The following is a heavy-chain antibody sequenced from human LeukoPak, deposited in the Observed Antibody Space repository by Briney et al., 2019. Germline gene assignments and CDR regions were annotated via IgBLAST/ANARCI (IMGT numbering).Heavy chain of an antibody. V-gene: IGHV4-59*01. J-gene: IGHJ4*02. CDR2: INYSGSA. CDR3: ARDIDGDYYVSGGNFDY. D-gene: IGHD3-10*01. Sequence: SETLSLTCTVSGGSISSYYWSWIRQPPGKGLEWIGYINYSGSANYNPSLKSRATISVDTSKNQFSLKLSSVTAADTAVYYCARDIDGDYYVSGGNFDYWGQGTLVTVSS. CDR1: GGSISSYY.